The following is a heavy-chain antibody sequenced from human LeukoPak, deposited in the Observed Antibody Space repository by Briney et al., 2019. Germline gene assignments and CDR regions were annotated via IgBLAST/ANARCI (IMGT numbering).Heavy chain of an antibody. V-gene: IGHV4-59*01. J-gene: IGHJ3*02. CDR2: IYYSGST. CDR1: GGSISGYY. D-gene: IGHD3-10*01. CDR3: AREAITMVRGVILYPNVFDI. Sequence: SETLSLTCTVSGGSISGYYWSWIRQPPGKGLEWIGYIYYSGSTNYNPSLKSRVTISVDTSKNQFSLKLSSVTAADTAVYYCAREAITMVRGVILYPNVFDIWGQGTMVTVSS.